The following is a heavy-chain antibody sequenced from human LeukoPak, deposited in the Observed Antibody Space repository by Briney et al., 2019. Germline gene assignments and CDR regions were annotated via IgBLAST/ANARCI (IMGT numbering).Heavy chain of an antibody. D-gene: IGHD3-22*01. CDR3: ARWDYSSGYYRLGY. CDR2: IYYSGST. V-gene: IGHV4-59*01. J-gene: IGHJ4*02. Sequence: SETLSLTCTVSGGSISSYYWSWIRQPPGKGLEWIGYIYYSGSTNYNPSLKSRVIISVDTSKNQFSLKLSSVTAADTAVYYCARWDYSSGYYRLGYWGQGTLVTVSS. CDR1: GGSISSYY.